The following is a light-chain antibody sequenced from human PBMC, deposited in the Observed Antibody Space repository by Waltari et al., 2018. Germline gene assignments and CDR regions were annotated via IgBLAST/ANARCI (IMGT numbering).Light chain of an antibody. V-gene: IGLV2-8*01. J-gene: IGLJ2*01. CDR2: EVS. CDR1: SSDVGGYNY. Sequence: GQSVAISCTGTSSDVGGYNYVSWYQQHPGKAPKLIIYEVSKRPSGVPDRFSGSKSGNTASLTVSGLQADDEADFYCSSYAGSNDPVVFGGGTKLTVL. CDR3: SSYAGSNDPVV.